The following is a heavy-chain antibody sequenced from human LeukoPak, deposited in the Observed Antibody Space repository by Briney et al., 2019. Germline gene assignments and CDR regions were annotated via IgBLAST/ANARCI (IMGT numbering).Heavy chain of an antibody. V-gene: IGHV3-21*01. D-gene: IGHD1-26*01. J-gene: IGHJ4*02. Sequence: GGSLRLSCAASGFSFSSYSMKWVRQAPGKGLEWVSSISSSSNYIYYADSVKGRFTISRDNAKNSLYLQMNSLRAEDTAVYYCARDHSYAELDYWGQGTLVTVSS. CDR3: ARDHSYAELDY. CDR2: ISSSSNYI. CDR1: GFSFSSYS.